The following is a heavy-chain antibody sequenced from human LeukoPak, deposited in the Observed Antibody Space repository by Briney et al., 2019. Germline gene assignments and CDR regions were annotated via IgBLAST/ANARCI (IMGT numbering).Heavy chain of an antibody. CDR2: MKQDGSEK. V-gene: IGHV3-7*01. D-gene: IGHD1-7*01. CDR1: GFTFSNYW. CDR3: AREDDWNYEDY. J-gene: IGHJ4*02. Sequence: PGGSLRLSCATSGFTFSNYWMSWVRQAPGKGLEWVANMKQDGSEKYYVGSVKGRFTISRDNAKNSLYLQMNSLRAEDTAMYYCAREDDWNYEDYWGQGTLVTVSS.